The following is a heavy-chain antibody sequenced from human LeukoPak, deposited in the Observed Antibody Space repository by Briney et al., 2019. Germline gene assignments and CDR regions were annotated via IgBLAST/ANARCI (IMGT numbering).Heavy chain of an antibody. CDR1: GGSISRSDYY. CDR3: ARARDFYGSASYYPDY. Sequence: SETLSLTCTVSGGSISRSDYYWGWIRQPPGKGLEWIGSVHYSGRAYYNPSLKSPVTISVDTSKKQFSLKVRSVTAADTAVYFCARARDFYGSASYYPDYWGHGTLVSVSS. CDR2: VHYSGRA. D-gene: IGHD3-10*01. J-gene: IGHJ4*01. V-gene: IGHV4-39*01.